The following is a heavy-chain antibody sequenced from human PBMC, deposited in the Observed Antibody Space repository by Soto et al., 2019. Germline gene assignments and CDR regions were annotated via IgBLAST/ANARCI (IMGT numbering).Heavy chain of an antibody. Sequence: ASMKVSCKASGYTFTSYGISWVRQPPGQGLEWMGWISAYNGNTNYAQKLQGRVTMTTDTSTSTAYMELRSLRSDDTAVYYCARDRDILTGYYGSRRWFDPWGQGTLVTVSS. J-gene: IGHJ5*02. D-gene: IGHD3-9*01. CDR2: ISAYNGNT. CDR1: GYTFTSYG. V-gene: IGHV1-18*04. CDR3: ARDRDILTGYYGSRRWFDP.